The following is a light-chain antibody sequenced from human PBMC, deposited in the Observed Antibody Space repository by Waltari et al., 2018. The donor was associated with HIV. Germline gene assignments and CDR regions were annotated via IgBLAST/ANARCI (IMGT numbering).Light chain of an antibody. CDR2: KAS. Sequence: DIHLTQSPSTLSAPVGDRVTITCLPSQSISSWLAWYQQKSGKAPKLLIYKASSLKSGVPSRFSGSGSGTEFTLTINSLQPDDFATYYCQQYNSYSWTFGQGTKVEIK. J-gene: IGKJ1*01. CDR3: QQYNSYSWT. CDR1: QSISSW. V-gene: IGKV1-5*03.